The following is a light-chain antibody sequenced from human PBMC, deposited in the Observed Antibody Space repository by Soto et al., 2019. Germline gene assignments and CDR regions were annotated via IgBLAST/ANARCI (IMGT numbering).Light chain of an antibody. V-gene: IGKV1-39*01. Sequence: DIQMTQSPASLSASVGERFTISCRASQSISTYLNWYQQKPGTAPRLLIYRASSVKSGVPPRFSGSGSGRDFTLTISSLRPEDIATYFCQQSYSSSPWTFGQGTKVDI. J-gene: IGKJ1*01. CDR1: QSISTY. CDR3: QQSYSSSPWT. CDR2: RAS.